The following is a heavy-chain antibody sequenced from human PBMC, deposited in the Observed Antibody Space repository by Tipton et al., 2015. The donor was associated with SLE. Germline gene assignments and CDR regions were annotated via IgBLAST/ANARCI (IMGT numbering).Heavy chain of an antibody. CDR2: IFYSGNT. Sequence: TLSLTCSVSGGSITSGGYFWNWIRQHPGKGLEWIGYIFYSGNTYYNPSLKSRVTISVDPSKSQFSLKLTSVTAADTAVYYCARVVCSFSDAFDIWGQGTLVTVSS. J-gene: IGHJ3*02. CDR3: ARVVCSFSDAFDI. V-gene: IGHV4-31*03. CDR1: GGSITSGGYF. D-gene: IGHD2-15*01.